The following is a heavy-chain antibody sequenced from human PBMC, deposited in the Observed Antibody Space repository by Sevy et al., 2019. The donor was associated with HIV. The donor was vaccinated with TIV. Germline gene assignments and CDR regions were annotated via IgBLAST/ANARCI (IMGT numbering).Heavy chain of an antibody. D-gene: IGHD3-22*01. J-gene: IGHJ4*02. CDR1: GHTLNTLS. CDR2: FDPEDCET. Sequence: ASVKVSCKVSGHTLNTLSMHWVRQAPGEGLEWMGSFDPEDCETTYAQKFHGRLTMTEDTATDTAYMDLSSLRSEDTAVYYCATRKDYYESSGSPFDHWGQGTLVTVSS. V-gene: IGHV1-24*01. CDR3: ATRKDYYESSGSPFDH.